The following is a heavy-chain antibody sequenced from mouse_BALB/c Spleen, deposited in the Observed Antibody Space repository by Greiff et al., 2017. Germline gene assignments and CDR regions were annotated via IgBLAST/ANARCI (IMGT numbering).Heavy chain of an antibody. CDR3: ARDRGGSSPYWYFDV. D-gene: IGHD1-1*01. CDR1: GDSITSGY. J-gene: IGHJ1*01. Sequence: EVKLQESGPSLVKPSQTLSLTCSVTGDSITSGYWNWIRKFPGNKLEYMGYISYSGSTYYNPSLKSRISITRDTSKNQYYLQLNSVTTEDTATYYCARDRGGSSPYWYFDVWGAGTTVTVSS. V-gene: IGHV3-8*02. CDR2: ISYSGST.